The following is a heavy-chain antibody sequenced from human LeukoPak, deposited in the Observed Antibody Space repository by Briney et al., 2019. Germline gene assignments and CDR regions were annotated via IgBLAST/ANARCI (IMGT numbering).Heavy chain of an antibody. Sequence: ASVKVSCKASGYTFTSYYMHWVRQAPGQGLEWMGIINPSGGSTSYAQKFQGRVTMTRDTSTSTVYMELSSLRSEDTAVYYCARDPSNYYDSSGQDYWGQGTLVTVSS. J-gene: IGHJ4*02. CDR1: GYTFTSYY. V-gene: IGHV1-46*01. CDR3: ARDPSNYYDSSGQDY. CDR2: INPSGGST. D-gene: IGHD3-22*01.